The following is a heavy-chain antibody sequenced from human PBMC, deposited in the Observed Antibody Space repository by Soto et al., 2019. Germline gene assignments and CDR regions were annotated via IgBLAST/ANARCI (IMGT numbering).Heavy chain of an antibody. Sequence: VQLVESGGGLVQPGRSLRLSCAASGFTFNDYAMHWVRQAPGKGLEWVSRISRSSDYIDYADSVKGRFTVSRDNAKNSLYLQMNSLRTEDTALYYCAKDRYCSGGDCSGGFDYWGQGTLVTVSS. V-gene: IGHV3-9*01. CDR2: ISRSSDYI. CDR1: GFTFNDYA. J-gene: IGHJ4*02. D-gene: IGHD2-15*01. CDR3: AKDRYCSGGDCSGGFDY.